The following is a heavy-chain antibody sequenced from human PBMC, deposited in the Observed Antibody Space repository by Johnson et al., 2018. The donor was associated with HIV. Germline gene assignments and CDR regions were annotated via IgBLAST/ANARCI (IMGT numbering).Heavy chain of an antibody. J-gene: IGHJ3*02. D-gene: IGHD1-26*01. V-gene: IGHV3-30*03. CDR3: ARDYLVGPTGGYI. CDR1: GFTFSSYG. Sequence: QEQLVESGGGVVQPGRSLRLSCAASGFTFSSYGMHWVRQAPGKGLEWVAVISYDGSNKYYADSVKGRFTISRDNSKNSLSLQMNSLRAEDTAVYYCARDYLVGPTGGYIWGQGTMVTVSS. CDR2: ISYDGSNK.